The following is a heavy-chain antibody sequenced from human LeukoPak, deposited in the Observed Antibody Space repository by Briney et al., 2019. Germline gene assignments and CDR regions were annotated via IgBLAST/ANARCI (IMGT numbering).Heavy chain of an antibody. V-gene: IGHV3-21*01. CDR2: ISTSSSYI. Sequence: GGSLRLSCTASGFTFSSYSMNWVRQAPGKGLEWVSSISTSSSYIYYAHSVKGRFTISRDNARNSLYLQMNTLRAEDTAVYSCARGADGVSSNSRGWFDPWGQGTLVTVSS. D-gene: IGHD2-15*01. CDR3: ARGADGVSSNSRGWFDP. J-gene: IGHJ5*02. CDR1: GFTFSSYS.